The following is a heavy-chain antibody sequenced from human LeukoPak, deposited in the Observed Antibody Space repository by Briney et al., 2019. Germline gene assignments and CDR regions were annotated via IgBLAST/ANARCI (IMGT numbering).Heavy chain of an antibody. V-gene: IGHV4-4*07. Sequence: SETLSLTCTVSGGSISSYYWSWVRQPAGKGLEWIGRIYTSGSTNYNPSLKSRVTMSIDTSKKQLSLKLNSVTAADTAVYYCARRKRDAFDIWGQGTMVTVSS. J-gene: IGHJ3*02. CDR3: ARRKRDAFDI. CDR1: GGSISSYY. CDR2: IYTSGST.